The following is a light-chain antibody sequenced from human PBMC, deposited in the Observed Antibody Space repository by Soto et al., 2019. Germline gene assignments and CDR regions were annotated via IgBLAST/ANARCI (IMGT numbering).Light chain of an antibody. CDR1: QSVNTN. Sequence: ETVMTQSPATLSASPGERAPLSCRASQSVNTNLAWYQQKPGQAPRLLIYDASNRATGIPDRFSGSGSGTDFTLTISGLEPEDFAVYYCQQYGTSLFTFGGGTRVEIK. CDR3: QQYGTSLFT. J-gene: IGKJ4*01. CDR2: DAS. V-gene: IGKV3-20*01.